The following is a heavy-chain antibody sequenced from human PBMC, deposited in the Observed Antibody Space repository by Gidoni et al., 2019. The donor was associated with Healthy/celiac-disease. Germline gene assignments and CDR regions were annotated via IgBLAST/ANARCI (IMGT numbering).Heavy chain of an antibody. J-gene: IGHJ6*02. CDR2: IWYDGSNK. D-gene: IGHD3-9*01. CDR1: GFTFSSYG. Sequence: QVQLVESGGGVVQPGRSLRLSCAASGFTFSSYGMHWVRQAPGKGLGWVAVIWYDGSNKYYADSVKGRFTISRDNSKNTLYLQMNSLRAEDTAVYYCARTSILRYFDWLYGMDVWGQGTTVTVSS. V-gene: IGHV3-33*01. CDR3: ARTSILRYFDWLYGMDV.